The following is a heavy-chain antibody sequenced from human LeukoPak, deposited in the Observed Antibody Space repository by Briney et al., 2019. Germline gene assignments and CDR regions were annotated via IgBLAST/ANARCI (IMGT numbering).Heavy chain of an antibody. V-gene: IGHV6-1*01. Sequence: SQTLSLTCAISGDSVSSNSDTWNWIRQSPSRGLEWLGRTYYRSKWYNDFAVSVKSRISIDPDTSKNQFSLQLTSVTPEDAAVYYCAGSSGLYYFDSWGQGTLVTVSS. J-gene: IGHJ4*02. CDR2: TYYRSKWYN. CDR3: AGSSGLYYFDS. CDR1: GDSVSSNSDT. D-gene: IGHD6-19*01.